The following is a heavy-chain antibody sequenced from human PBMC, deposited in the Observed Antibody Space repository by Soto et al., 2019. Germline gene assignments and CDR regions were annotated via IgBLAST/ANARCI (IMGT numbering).Heavy chain of an antibody. D-gene: IGHD3-9*01. CDR2: IWYDGNNI. J-gene: IGHJ4*02. CDR1: GFTFSNYG. Sequence: GGSLRLSCAASGFTFSNYGMHWVRQAPGKGLEWVAVIWYDGNNIYYADSVKGRFTISRDNSKSTVYLQMNSLRAEDTAVYYCARDKSPLLRDFDWLPIDYGVQGTLATVPS. V-gene: IGHV3-33*01. CDR3: ARDKSPLLRDFDWLPIDY.